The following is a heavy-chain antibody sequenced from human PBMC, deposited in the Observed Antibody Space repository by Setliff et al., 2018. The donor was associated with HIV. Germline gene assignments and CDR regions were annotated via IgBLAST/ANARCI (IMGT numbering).Heavy chain of an antibody. CDR1: GFTFSSYG. V-gene: IGHV3-33*01. CDR2: IWYDGTNK. Sequence: PGGSLRLSCAASGFTFSSYGMHWVRQAPGKGLEWVAVIWYDGTNKYYADSVKGRFTISRDNFKNTLFLQMNSLRAEDTAVYYCARSRSTRDAFDTWGQGTVVT. D-gene: IGHD1-1*01. CDR3: ARSRSTRDAFDT. J-gene: IGHJ3*02.